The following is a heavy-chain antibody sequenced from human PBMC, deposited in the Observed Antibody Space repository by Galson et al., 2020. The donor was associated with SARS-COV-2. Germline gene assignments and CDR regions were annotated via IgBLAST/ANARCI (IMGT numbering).Heavy chain of an antibody. J-gene: IGHJ4*02. CDR2: INLNRGNT. D-gene: IGHD1-1*01. V-gene: IGHV1-2*02. CDR3: AKEGRMSGRNLAGFDF. CDR1: GYTFSGYY. Sequence: ASVNVSCKTSGYTFSGYYMHWVRQAPGQGLEGMGWINLNRGNTKSAQKFQGRVSMTRDTSITTVYMELSRMTSDDTAFYYCAKEGRMSGRNLAGFDFWGQVTLVTVSS.